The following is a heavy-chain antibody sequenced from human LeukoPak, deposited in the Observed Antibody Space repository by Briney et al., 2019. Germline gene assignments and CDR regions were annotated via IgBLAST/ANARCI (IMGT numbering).Heavy chain of an antibody. Sequence: GGSLRLXCAASGFSFSSYGMHWVRQAPGKGLEWVAFIQYDGTKKYYGDSVKGRFTISRDNSKNTLYVQMNSLRGEDTAVYYCAKGLGYCSSTSCYFVYWGQGTLVTVSS. V-gene: IGHV3-30*02. CDR3: AKGLGYCSSTSCYFVY. CDR1: GFSFSSYG. D-gene: IGHD2-2*01. CDR2: IQYDGTKK. J-gene: IGHJ4*02.